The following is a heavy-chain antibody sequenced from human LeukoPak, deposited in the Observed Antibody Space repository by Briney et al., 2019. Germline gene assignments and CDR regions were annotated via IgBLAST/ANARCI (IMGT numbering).Heavy chain of an antibody. CDR3: AGERGPVWSYYDSSGYWGPFDY. CDR2: INPNSGGT. CDR1: GYTFTGYY. D-gene: IGHD3-22*01. J-gene: IGHJ4*02. V-gene: IGHV1-2*02. Sequence: ASVKVSCKASGYTFTGYYMHWVRQAPGQGLEWMGWINPNSGGTNYAQKFQGRVTMTRDTSISTAYMELSRLRSDDTAVYYCAGERGPVWSYYDSSGYWGPFDYWGQGTLVTVSS.